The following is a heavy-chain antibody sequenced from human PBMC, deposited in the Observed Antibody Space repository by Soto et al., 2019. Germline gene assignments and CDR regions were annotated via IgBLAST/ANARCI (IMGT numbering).Heavy chain of an antibody. D-gene: IGHD5-18*01. CDR3: ARVGPGGYSYARGMGDFDY. J-gene: IGHJ4*02. V-gene: IGHV4-34*01. CDR1: GGSFSGYY. Sequence: QVQLQQWGAGLLKPSETLSLTCAVYGGSFSGYYWSWIRQPPGKGLEWIGEINHSGSTNYNPSLKSRCTISVETSKNQFSLKLSSVTAADTAVYYCARVGPGGYSYARGMGDFDYWGQGTLVTVSS. CDR2: INHSGST.